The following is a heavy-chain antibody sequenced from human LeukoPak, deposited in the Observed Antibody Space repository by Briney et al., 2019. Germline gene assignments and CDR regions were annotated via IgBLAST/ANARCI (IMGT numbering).Heavy chain of an antibody. CDR2: ISYDGSNK. J-gene: IGHJ6*02. Sequence: GGSLRLSCAASGFTFSSYAMHWVRQAPGKGLEWVAVISYDGSNKYYADSVKGRFTISRDNSKNTLYLQMNSLRAEDTAVYYCARDAAPATFYYGMDVWAKGPRSPSP. V-gene: IGHV3-30-3*01. CDR1: GFTFSSYA. D-gene: IGHD2-15*01. CDR3: ARDAAPATFYYGMDV.